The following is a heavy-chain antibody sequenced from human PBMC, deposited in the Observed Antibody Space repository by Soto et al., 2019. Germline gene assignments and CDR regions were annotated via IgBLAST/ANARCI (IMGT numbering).Heavy chain of an antibody. V-gene: IGHV1-18*04. J-gene: IGHJ5*02. CDR2: INADYGNT. CDR3: ARKSLSNFTWFDP. D-gene: IGHD4-4*01. Sequence: QLQLVQSGTELKKPGASVKVSCKASGYTFTNYGITWVRQAPGQGLEWMGWINADYGNTNYEQKFQGRVTMTTDTSTNTAYMELRSLRSDDTAVYYCARKSLSNFTWFDPWGQGTLVTVCS. CDR1: GYTFTNYG.